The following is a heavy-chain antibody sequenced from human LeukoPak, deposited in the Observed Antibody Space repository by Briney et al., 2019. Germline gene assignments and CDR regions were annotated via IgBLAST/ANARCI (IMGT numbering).Heavy chain of an antibody. D-gene: IGHD5-12*01. CDR1: GGSISSYY. CDR2: IYTSGST. CDR3: ARDRVATIPENYYYYYMDV. J-gene: IGHJ6*03. V-gene: IGHV4-4*07. Sequence: SETLSLTCTVSGGSISSYYWSWIRQPAGKGLEWIGRIYTSGSTNYNPSLKSRVTMSVDASKNQFSLKLSSVTAADTAVYYCARDRVATIPENYYYYYMDVWGKGTTVTISS.